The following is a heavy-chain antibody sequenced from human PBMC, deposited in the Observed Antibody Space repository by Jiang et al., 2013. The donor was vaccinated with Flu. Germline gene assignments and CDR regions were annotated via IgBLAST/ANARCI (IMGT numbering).Heavy chain of an antibody. CDR3: AKTFMGYNYYYGMDV. D-gene: IGHD6-13*01. Sequence: VQLVESGGGLVQPGRSLRLSCAASGFTFDDYAMHWVRQAPGKGLEWVSGISWNSGSIGYADSVKGRFTISRDNAKNSLYLQMNSLRAEDTALYYCAKTFMGYNYYYGMDVWGQGTTVTVSS. V-gene: IGHV3-9*01. CDR2: ISWNSGSI. CDR1: GFTFDDYA. J-gene: IGHJ6*02.